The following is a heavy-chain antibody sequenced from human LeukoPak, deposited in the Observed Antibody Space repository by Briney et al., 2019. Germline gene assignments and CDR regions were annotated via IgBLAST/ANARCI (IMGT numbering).Heavy chain of an antibody. Sequence: GGSLRLSCVASGFTFGKYWMHWVRHAPGKELVCISRINNDGSTVYADSVAGRFTISRDNARDTLYLQMNSLRVEDSAVYYCARDYYGSIDLWGQGTLVTVSS. CDR2: INNDGST. V-gene: IGHV3-74*01. CDR1: GFTFGKYW. D-gene: IGHD3-10*01. J-gene: IGHJ1*01. CDR3: ARDYYGSIDL.